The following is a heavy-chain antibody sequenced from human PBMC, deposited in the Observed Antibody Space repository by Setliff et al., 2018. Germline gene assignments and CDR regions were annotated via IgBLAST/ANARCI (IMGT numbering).Heavy chain of an antibody. D-gene: IGHD5-18*01. Sequence: GGSLRLSCAASGFTFSSYWMSWVRQAPGKGLEWVANINEDGSEKYYMDSVKGRFTISRDNAKNSLYLQMNSLRAEDTAVYYCARGHTSMAPWGQGTLVTVSS. V-gene: IGHV3-7*03. J-gene: IGHJ5*02. CDR1: GFTFSSYW. CDR3: ARGHTSMAP. CDR2: INEDGSEK.